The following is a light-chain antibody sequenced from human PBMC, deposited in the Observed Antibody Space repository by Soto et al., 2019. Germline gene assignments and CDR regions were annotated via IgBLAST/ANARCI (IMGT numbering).Light chain of an antibody. Sequence: EIVLTQSPGTLSFSPGEGATLSCRASQSVSADYLAWYQSKPGQAPRLLIHGASNRATGIPDRFSGSGSGTDFTLTIGRLEPEDFAVYYCQQYLITPRTFGQGTKVDIK. CDR3: QQYLITPRT. J-gene: IGKJ1*01. CDR1: QSVSADY. CDR2: GAS. V-gene: IGKV3-20*01.